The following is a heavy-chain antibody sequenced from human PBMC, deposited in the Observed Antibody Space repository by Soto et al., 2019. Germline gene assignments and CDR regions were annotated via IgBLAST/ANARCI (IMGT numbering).Heavy chain of an antibody. V-gene: IGHV4-59*08. CDR3: ARHALVGFGELLHLGDWYFDL. CDR1: GGSISSYY. J-gene: IGHJ2*01. CDR2: IYYSGST. D-gene: IGHD3-10*01. Sequence: QVQLQESGPGLVKPSETLSLTCTVSGGSISSYYWSWIRQPPGKGLEWIGYIYYSGSTNYNPSLKSRVTISVDTSKNQFSLKLSSVTAADTAVYYCARHALVGFGELLHLGDWYFDLWGRGTLVTVSS.